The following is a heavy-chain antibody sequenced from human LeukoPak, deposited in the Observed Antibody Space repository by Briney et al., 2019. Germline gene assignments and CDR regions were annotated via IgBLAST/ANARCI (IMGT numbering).Heavy chain of an antibody. D-gene: IGHD1-26*01. V-gene: IGHV3-23*01. CDR1: GFTFSSYG. Sequence: GGSLRLSCAASGFTFSSYGMSWVRQAPGKGLEWVSAISGSGGSTYYADSVKGRFTISRDNSKNTLYLQMNSLRAEDTAVYYCAKDGFAGSGGYWGGFDYWGQGTLVTVSS. CDR3: AKDGFAGSGGYWGGFDY. CDR2: ISGSGGST. J-gene: IGHJ4*02.